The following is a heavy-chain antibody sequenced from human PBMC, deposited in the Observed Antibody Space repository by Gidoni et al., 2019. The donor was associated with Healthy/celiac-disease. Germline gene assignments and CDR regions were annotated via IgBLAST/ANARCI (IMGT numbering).Heavy chain of an antibody. CDR3: TTEPITTLSPGAFDI. J-gene: IGHJ3*02. Sequence: EVQLVESGGGLVKTGGSLRLSCAASGFTFSNAWMSWVRQAPGKGLEWVGRIKSKTDGGTTDYAAPVKGRFTISRDDSKNTLYLQMNSLKTEDTAVYYCTTEPITTLSPGAFDIWGQGTMVTVSS. CDR1: GFTFSNAW. V-gene: IGHV3-15*01. D-gene: IGHD3-3*01. CDR2: IKSKTDGGTT.